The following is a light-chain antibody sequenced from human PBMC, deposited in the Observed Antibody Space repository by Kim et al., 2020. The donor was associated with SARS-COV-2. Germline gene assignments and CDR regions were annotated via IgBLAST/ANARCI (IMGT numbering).Light chain of an antibody. J-gene: IGKJ4*01. V-gene: IGKV3-20*01. CDR1: QSVSSNY. CDR2: SAS. Sequence: EIVLTQSPGTLSLSPGERATVSCRASQSVSSNYLAWYQQKPGQAPRLLIYSASSRATGIPDRFSGSGSGTDFTLTFSRLEPEDFAVYYCQQYGTSPSTFGGGTKVDIK. CDR3: QQYGTSPST.